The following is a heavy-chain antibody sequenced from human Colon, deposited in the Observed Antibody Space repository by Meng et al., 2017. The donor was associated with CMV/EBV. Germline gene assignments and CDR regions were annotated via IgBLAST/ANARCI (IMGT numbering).Heavy chain of an antibody. Sequence: SLKISCTASGFNLSSYSMNWVRQAPGKGLEWVSSISWNSGAIGYADSVKGRFTISRDNAKNSLYLQMNSLRAEDTALYYCAKEGVAKYYFDYWGQGTLVTVSS. V-gene: IGHV3-9*01. D-gene: IGHD2-15*01. CDR1: GFNLSSYS. J-gene: IGHJ4*02. CDR3: AKEGVAKYYFDY. CDR2: ISWNSGAI.